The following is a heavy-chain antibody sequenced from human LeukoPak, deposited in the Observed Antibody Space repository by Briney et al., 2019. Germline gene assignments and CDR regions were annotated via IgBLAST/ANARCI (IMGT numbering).Heavy chain of an antibody. CDR1: GGSISSGGYY. Sequence: SETLSLTCTVSGGSISSGGYYWSWIRQHPGKGLEWIGYIYYSGSTYYNPSLKSRVTISVDTSKNQFSLKLSSVTAADTAVYYCARGGLLYYDFWSGRAKDYYYGMDVWGQGTTVTVSS. D-gene: IGHD3-3*01. V-gene: IGHV4-31*03. J-gene: IGHJ6*02. CDR2: IYYSGST. CDR3: ARGGLLYYDFWSGRAKDYYYGMDV.